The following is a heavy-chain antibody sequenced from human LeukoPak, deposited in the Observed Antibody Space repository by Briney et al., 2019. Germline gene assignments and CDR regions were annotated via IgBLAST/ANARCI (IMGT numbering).Heavy chain of an antibody. J-gene: IGHJ6*03. D-gene: IGHD3-22*01. CDR2: IYYSGST. CDR3: ASLNYYDSSGYYTRDYYYYYMDV. CDR1: GGSISSSSYY. Sequence: SETLSLTCTVSGGSISSSSYYWGWLRQPPGKGLEWIGSIYYSGSTYYNPSLKSRVTISVDTSKNQFSLKLSSVTAADTAVYYCASLNYYDSSGYYTRDYYYYYMDVWGKGTTVTVSS. V-gene: IGHV4-39*01.